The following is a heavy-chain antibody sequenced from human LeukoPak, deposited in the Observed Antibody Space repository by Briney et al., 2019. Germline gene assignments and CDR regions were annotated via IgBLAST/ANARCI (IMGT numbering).Heavy chain of an antibody. CDR2: INPNSGGT. Sequence: GASVKVSCKTSGYTFTDYYIHRVRQVPGQGPEWMGWINPNSGGTNYAQKFQGRVTMTRDTSISTAYMELSRLRSDDTAVYYCASGYSYGYVLGRAFDIWGQGTMVTVSS. V-gene: IGHV1-2*02. D-gene: IGHD5-18*01. CDR1: GYTFTDYY. CDR3: ASGYSYGYVLGRAFDI. J-gene: IGHJ3*02.